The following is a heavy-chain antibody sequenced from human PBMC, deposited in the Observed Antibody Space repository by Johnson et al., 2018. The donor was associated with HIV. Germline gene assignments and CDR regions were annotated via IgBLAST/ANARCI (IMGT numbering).Heavy chain of an antibody. V-gene: IGHV3-23*04. CDR2: ISGSGYRT. J-gene: IGHJ3*02. CDR3: ARDDLGNPFSSYDAFDI. D-gene: IGHD6-13*01. CDR1: GFTFSSYA. Sequence: VQLVESGGGVVQPGGSLTLSCAASGFTFSSYAMSWVRQAPGKGLEWVSPISGSGYRTYYADSVKGRFTISRDNSKNTLYLQMNSLRAEDTAVYYCARDDLGNPFSSYDAFDIWGQGTMVTVSS.